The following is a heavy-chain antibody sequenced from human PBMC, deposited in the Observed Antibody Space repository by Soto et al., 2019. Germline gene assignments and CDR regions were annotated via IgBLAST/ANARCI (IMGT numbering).Heavy chain of an antibody. J-gene: IGHJ6*03. CDR2: ISSNGGST. V-gene: IGHV3-64*01. D-gene: IGHD1-7*01. CDR1: GFTFSSYA. CDR3: ARDADNWNYGLPYYYYYMDV. Sequence: GGSLRLSCAASGFTFSSYAMHWVRQAPGKGLEYVSAISSNGGSTYYANSVKGRFTISRDNSKNTLYLQMGSLRAEDMAVYYCARDADNWNYGLPYYYYYMDVWGKGTTVTVSS.